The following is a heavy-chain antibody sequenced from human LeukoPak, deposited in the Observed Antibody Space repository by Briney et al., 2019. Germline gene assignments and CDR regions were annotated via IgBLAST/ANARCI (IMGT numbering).Heavy chain of an antibody. CDR1: GFTFSSYW. D-gene: IGHD2-2*01. V-gene: IGHV3-7*01. Sequence: GGSLRLSCAASGFTFSSYWMSWVRQAPGMGLEWVANIKQDGSEKYYVDSVKGRFTISRDNAKNSLYLQMNSLRVEDTAVYYCARDCSSTNCYRGGFDPWGQGTLVTVSS. CDR3: ARDCSSTNCYRGGFDP. J-gene: IGHJ5*02. CDR2: IKQDGSEK.